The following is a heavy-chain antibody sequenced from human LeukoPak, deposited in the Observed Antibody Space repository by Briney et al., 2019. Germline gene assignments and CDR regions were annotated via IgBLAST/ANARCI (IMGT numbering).Heavy chain of an antibody. CDR2: IYSDNT. J-gene: IGHJ4*02. CDR3: ALLGYFDY. V-gene: IGHV3-53*05. Sequence: AGGSLRLSCTVSGFTVSSNSMSWVRQAPGKGLEWVSFIYSDNTHYSDSVKGRFTISRDNSKNSLYLQMNSLRTEDTALYYCALLGYFDYWGQGTLVTVSS. D-gene: IGHD2-15*01. CDR1: GFTVSSNS.